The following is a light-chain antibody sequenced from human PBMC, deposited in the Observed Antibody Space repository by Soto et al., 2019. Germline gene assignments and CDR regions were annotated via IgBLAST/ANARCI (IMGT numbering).Light chain of an antibody. CDR1: QGISSA. CDR2: DAS. Sequence: AIQVTQSPSSLSASVGDRVTITCRASQGISSALAWYQQKPGKAPKLLIYDASTFESGVPSRFSGSGSGTDFTLTISSLQPEDFATYYCQQFNNYPRTFGQGTNLEIK. J-gene: IGKJ2*01. V-gene: IGKV1D-13*01. CDR3: QQFNNYPRT.